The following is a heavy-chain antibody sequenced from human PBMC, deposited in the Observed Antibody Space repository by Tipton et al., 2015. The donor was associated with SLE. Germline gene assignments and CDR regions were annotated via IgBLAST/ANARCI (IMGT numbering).Heavy chain of an antibody. J-gene: IGHJ6*03. V-gene: IGHV1-18*01. Sequence: QLVQSGAEVKKPGASVKVSCKASGYTFSSYGISWVRQAPGQGLEWMGWISAYNGNTNYAQKLQGRVTMTTDTSTSTAYMELRSLRSDDTAVYYCARAPGAVGTTYEYYYSYYMDVWGKGTTVTVSS. CDR2: ISAYNGNT. CDR1: GYTFSSYG. CDR3: ARAPGAVGTTYEYYYSYYMDV. D-gene: IGHD1/OR15-1a*01.